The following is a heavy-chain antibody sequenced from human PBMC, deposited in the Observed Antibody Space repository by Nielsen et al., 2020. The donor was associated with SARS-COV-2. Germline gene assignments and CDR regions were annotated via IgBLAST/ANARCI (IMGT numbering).Heavy chain of an antibody. CDR1: GFAFSTYA. D-gene: IGHD3-22*01. Sequence: GGSLRLSCTASGFAFSTYAMTWVRQAPGKGLEWVSVIYGGGTDTFYADSVKGRFTISRDNSKDTLYLQMNSLRAEDTAIYYCAKGLWPDYSDIMGYYRTAEYFEHWGQGTLVTVSP. V-gene: IGHV3-23*03. J-gene: IGHJ1*01. CDR2: IYGGGTDT. CDR3: AKGLWPDYSDIMGYYRTAEYFEH.